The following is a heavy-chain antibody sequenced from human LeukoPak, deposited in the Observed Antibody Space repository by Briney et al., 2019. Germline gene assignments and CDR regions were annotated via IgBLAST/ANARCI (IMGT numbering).Heavy chain of an antibody. CDR1: GFTFNRYW. J-gene: IGHJ6*02. Sequence: GVLRLSCAASGFTFNRYWMHWLRQAPGKGLVWVSRISPDGNSATYADSVKGRFTISRDNAKNTLYLQMNSLRAEDSAVYYCVSLDGVYYYHMDVWGQGTTVIVSS. CDR2: ISPDGNSA. D-gene: IGHD3/OR15-3a*01. CDR3: VSLDGVYYYHMDV. V-gene: IGHV3-74*03.